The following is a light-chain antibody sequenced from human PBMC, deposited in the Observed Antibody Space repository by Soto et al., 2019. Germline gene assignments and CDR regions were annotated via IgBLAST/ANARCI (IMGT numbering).Light chain of an antibody. CDR1: SSDVGGYNY. Sequence: QSALTQPASVSGSPGQSITISCTGTSSDVGGYNYVSWYQQHPGKAPKLMIYDVSNRPSGVSNRFSGTKSGNTASLTISGLQAEDEADYNYSSYTSRSTYVVFGGGTKLTVL. CDR2: DVS. J-gene: IGLJ2*01. CDR3: SSYTSRSTYVV. V-gene: IGLV2-14*01.